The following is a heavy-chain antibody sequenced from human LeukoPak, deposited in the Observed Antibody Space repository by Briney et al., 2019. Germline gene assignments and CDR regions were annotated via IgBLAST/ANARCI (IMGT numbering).Heavy chain of an antibody. V-gene: IGHV4-34*01. J-gene: IGHJ5*02. CDR3: ARERVVSDYNWFDP. CDR2: VNRVGYT. Sequence: SETLSLTCAVHGASFAGYSWSWIRRSPGKGLEWIGEVNRVGYTIYNPSLKSRVNISIDTSTTQFSLRLSSVTVADTAAYFCARERVVSDYNWFDPWGQGTLVTVSS. CDR1: GASFAGYS. D-gene: IGHD6-25*01.